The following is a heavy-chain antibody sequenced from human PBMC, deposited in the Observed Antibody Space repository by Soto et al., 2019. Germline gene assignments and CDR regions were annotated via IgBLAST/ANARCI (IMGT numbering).Heavy chain of an antibody. J-gene: IGHJ4*02. V-gene: IGHV1-69*01. CDR1: GGTFSSYA. CDR3: ARDSEALPRNGDYCPFDY. CDR2: IIPIFGTA. D-gene: IGHD4-17*01. Sequence: QVQLVQSGAEVKKPGSSVKVSCKASGGTFSSYAISWVRQAPGQGLEWMGGIIPIFGTANYAQKFQGRVTITADESTSTAYMEPSSLRSEDTAVYYCARDSEALPRNGDYCPFDYWGQGTLVTVSS.